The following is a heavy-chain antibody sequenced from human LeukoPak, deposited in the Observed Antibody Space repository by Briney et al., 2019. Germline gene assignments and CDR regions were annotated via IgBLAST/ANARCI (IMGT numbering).Heavy chain of an antibody. D-gene: IGHD3-22*01. V-gene: IGHV3-7*01. J-gene: IGHJ4*02. CDR3: ARDTFYYDSSGYSDY. CDR1: GFTFSSYW. CDR2: IKQDGSEK. Sequence: GGSLRLSCTVSGFTFSSYWMSWVRQAPGKGLEWVANIKQDGSEKYYVDSVKGRFTTSRDNAKNSLYLQMNSLRAEDTAVYYCARDTFYYDSSGYSDYWGQGTLVTVSS.